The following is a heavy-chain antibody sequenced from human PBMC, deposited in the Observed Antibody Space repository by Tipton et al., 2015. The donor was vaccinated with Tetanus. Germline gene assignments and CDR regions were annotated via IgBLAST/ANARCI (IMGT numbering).Heavy chain of an antibody. V-gene: IGHV3-53*01. D-gene: IGHD5-12*01. CDR2: IYSGGST. CDR1: GFTVSSNY. Sequence: SLRLSCAASGFTVSSNYMSWVRQAPGKGLEWVSVIYSGGSTYYADSVKGRFTISRDNSKNTLYLQMNSLRAEDTAVCYCARDHRYSGYDQPGMDWGQGTLVTVSS. CDR3: ARDHRYSGYDQPGMD. J-gene: IGHJ4*02.